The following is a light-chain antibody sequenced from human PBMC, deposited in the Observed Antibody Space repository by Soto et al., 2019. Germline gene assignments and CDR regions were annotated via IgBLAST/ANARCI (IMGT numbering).Light chain of an antibody. CDR2: NVT. Sequence: QSVLTQPASVSGSPGQSITISCSGNAVSYQLVSWYQQQPGKAPKLILYNVTRRPSGVSNRFSGFKSGTTASLKITGLQAEDEADYYCCSFVGVTNDVFVNGTKVTV. V-gene: IGLV2-23*02. CDR1: GNAVSYQL. J-gene: IGLJ1*01. CDR3: CSFVGVTNDV.